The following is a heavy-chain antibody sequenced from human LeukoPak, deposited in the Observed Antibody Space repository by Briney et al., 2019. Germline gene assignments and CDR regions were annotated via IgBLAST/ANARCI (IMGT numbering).Heavy chain of an antibody. CDR3: ASEYSSSSPPENWFDP. Sequence: ASVKVSCKASGYTFTGYYMHWVRQAPGQGLEWMGWINPNSGGTNYAQTFQGRVTMTRDTSISTAYMELSRLRSDDTAVYYCASEYSSSSPPENWFDPWGQGTLVTVSS. D-gene: IGHD6-6*01. CDR2: INPNSGGT. V-gene: IGHV1-2*02. CDR1: GYTFTGYY. J-gene: IGHJ5*02.